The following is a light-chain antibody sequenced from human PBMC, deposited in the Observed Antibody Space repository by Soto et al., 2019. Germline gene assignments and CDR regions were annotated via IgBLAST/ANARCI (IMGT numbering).Light chain of an antibody. CDR3: QQYGRSPTWT. V-gene: IGKV3-20*01. CDR2: SSS. J-gene: IGKJ1*01. CDR1: QTISGTY. Sequence: MVLTQSPDTLCLSPGDRATLSCSASQTISGTYLAWYQQKPGQAPRLLIYSSSSRAAGVSDRFSGSGSGTDFSPTISRLEPEDFATYYCQQYGRSPTWTFGQGTKVDI.